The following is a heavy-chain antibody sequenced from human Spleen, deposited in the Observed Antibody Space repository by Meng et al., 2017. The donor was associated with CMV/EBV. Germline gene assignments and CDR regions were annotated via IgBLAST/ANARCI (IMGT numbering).Heavy chain of an antibody. CDR1: GYTFTGYY. CDR2: INPNNGGT. V-gene: IGHV1-2*02. Sequence: ASVKVSCTASGYTFTGYYMHWVRQAPGQGLEWMGWINPNNGGTKNAQKVQGRGTMTRDTSIGTAYMELSRLRSDDTAVYDWARVRTEYYGMDGWGQGTTVTVSS. CDR3: ARVRTEYYGMDG. J-gene: IGHJ6*02.